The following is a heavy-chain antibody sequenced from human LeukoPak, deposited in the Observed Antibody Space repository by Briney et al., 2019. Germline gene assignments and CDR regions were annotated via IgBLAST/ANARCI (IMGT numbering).Heavy chain of an antibody. CDR1: GGTFSSYA. D-gene: IGHD3-10*01. V-gene: IGHV1-69*13. CDR2: IIPIFGTA. CDR3: ARSYGSGSYPGLYYMDV. J-gene: IGHJ6*03. Sequence: ASVKVSCKASGGTFSSYAISWVRQAPGQGLEWMGGIIPIFGTANYAQKFQGRVTITADESTSTAYMELSSLRSEDTAVYYCARSYGSGSYPGLYYMDVWGKGTTVTVSS.